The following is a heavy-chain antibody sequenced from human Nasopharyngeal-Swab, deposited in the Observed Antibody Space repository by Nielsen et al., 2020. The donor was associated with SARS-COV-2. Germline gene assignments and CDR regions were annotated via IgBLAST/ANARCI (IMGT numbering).Heavy chain of an antibody. CDR3: ARHPTMVRGLRYYWYFDL. Sequence: SETLSLTCAVSGGSFSGYYWSWIRQPPGKGLEWIGEINHSGSTNYNPSLRSRVTISVDTSKNQFSLKLSSVTAADTAVYYCARHPTMVRGLRYYWYFDLWGRGTLVTVSS. CDR1: GGSFSGYY. CDR2: INHSGST. J-gene: IGHJ2*01. V-gene: IGHV4-34*01. D-gene: IGHD3-10*01.